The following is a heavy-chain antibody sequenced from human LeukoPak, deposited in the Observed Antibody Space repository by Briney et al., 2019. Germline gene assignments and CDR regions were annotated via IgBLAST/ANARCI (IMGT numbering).Heavy chain of an antibody. CDR2: ISAYNGNT. D-gene: IGHD5-18*01. V-gene: IGHV1-18*01. J-gene: IGHJ6*02. CDR3: ARGIIGYGVEKYYYYYGMDV. Sequence: ASVKVSCKASGYTFTSYGISWVRQAPGQGLEWMGWISAYNGNTNYAQKLQGRVTITADESTSTAYMELSSLRSEDTAVYYCARGIIGYGVEKYYYYYGMDVWGQGTTVTVSS. CDR1: GYTFTSYG.